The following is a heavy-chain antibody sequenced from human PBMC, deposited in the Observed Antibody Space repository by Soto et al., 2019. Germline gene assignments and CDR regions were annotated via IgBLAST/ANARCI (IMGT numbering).Heavy chain of an antibody. J-gene: IGHJ4*02. D-gene: IGHD1-26*01. CDR3: ARDGGRHSGGIDY. Sequence: QVQLVQSGAEVKKPGSSVKVSCKASGGTFSSYSINWVRQAPGQGLEWLGEIIPIFVTANYAQKCQGRVTITADESTSTDYLELRSMRSEDTAVYYCARDGGRHSGGIDYWGQGTLVTVSS. V-gene: IGHV1-69*01. CDR1: GGTFSSYS. CDR2: IIPIFVTA.